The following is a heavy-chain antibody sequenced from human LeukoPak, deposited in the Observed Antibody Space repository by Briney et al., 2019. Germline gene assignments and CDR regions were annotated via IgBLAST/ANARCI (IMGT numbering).Heavy chain of an antibody. Sequence: SVKVSCKASGGTFSSYAISWVRQAPGQGLEWMGRIIPILGIANYAQKFQGRVTVTADKSTSTAYMELSSLRSEDTAVYYCARERIVVVPAAMDYWGQGTLVTVSS. CDR2: IIPILGIA. V-gene: IGHV1-69*04. D-gene: IGHD2-2*01. J-gene: IGHJ4*02. CDR1: GGTFSSYA. CDR3: ARERIVVVPAAMDY.